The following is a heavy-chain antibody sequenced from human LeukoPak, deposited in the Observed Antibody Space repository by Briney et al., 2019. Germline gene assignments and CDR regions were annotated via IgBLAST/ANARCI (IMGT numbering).Heavy chain of an antibody. D-gene: IGHD3-22*01. J-gene: IGHJ4*02. V-gene: IGHV4-4*09. CDR3: ARASFTMMHIDY. CDR2: IYTSGST. Sequence: SETLSLTCTVSGGSISSYYWSWIRQPPGKGLEWIGYIYTSGSTNYNPSLKSRVTISVDTSKNQFSLKLSSVTAADTAVYYCARASFTMMHIDYWGQGTLVTVSS. CDR1: GGSISSYY.